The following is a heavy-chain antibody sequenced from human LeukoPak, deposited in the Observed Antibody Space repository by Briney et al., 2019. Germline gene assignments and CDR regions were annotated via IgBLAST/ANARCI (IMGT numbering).Heavy chain of an antibody. CDR3: ARGVPYASWSGPHYSDY. V-gene: IGHV3-7*01. Sequence: GGSLRLSCAASGFTFSSYWMSWVRQAPGKGLEWVANIKQDGSQKYYVDSVKGRFSISRDNAKNSLYLQMNGLRAEDTAVYYCARGVPYASWSGPHYSDYWGQGTLVTVSS. D-gene: IGHD3-3*01. CDR1: GFTFSSYW. CDR2: IKQDGSQK. J-gene: IGHJ4*02.